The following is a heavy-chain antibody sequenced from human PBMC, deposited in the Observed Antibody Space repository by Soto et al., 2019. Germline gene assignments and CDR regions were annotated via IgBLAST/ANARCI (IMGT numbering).Heavy chain of an antibody. Sequence: GESLKISCTASGYSFTSYWIGWVRQMPGKDLEWVGLFNPGGSDIRYSPSFEGQVTISADKSISTAYLQWSSLKTSDTAIYYCARHHVAGRVAYDIWGQGTLVTVSS. CDR2: FNPGGSDI. D-gene: IGHD2-15*01. V-gene: IGHV5-51*01. CDR1: GYSFTSYW. J-gene: IGHJ3*02. CDR3: ARHHVAGRVAYDI.